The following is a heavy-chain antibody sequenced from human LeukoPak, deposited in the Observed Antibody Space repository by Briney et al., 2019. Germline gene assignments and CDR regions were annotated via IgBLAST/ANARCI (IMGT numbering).Heavy chain of an antibody. J-gene: IGHJ4*02. V-gene: IGHV4-39*07. CDR2: IYYSGHT. CDR3: ARALPMGWLRYNNPDYYFDY. Sequence: SETLSLTCTVSGGSISSTYSWGWIRQPPGKGLEWIGNIYYSGHTYYSPSLKSRVTISVDASKNQFSLKLSSVTAADTAVYYCARALPMGWLRYNNPDYYFDYWGQGTLVTVSS. D-gene: IGHD5-12*01. CDR1: GGSISSTYS.